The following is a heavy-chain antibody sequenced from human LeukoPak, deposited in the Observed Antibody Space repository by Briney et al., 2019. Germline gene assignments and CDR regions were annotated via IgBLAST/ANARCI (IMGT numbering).Heavy chain of an antibody. CDR1: GYTFTGYY. J-gene: IGHJ4*02. CDR2: INPNSGGT. CDR3: ARGEGYYYTSGSHFPHY. Sequence: GASVKVSCKASGYTFTGYYIHWVRQAPGQGLEWMGRINPNSGGTNYAQTFQGRVTMTRDTSISTAYMDLSRLRSDDTAMYYCARGEGYYYTSGSHFPHYWGQGTLVTVSS. D-gene: IGHD3-10*01. V-gene: IGHV1-2*06.